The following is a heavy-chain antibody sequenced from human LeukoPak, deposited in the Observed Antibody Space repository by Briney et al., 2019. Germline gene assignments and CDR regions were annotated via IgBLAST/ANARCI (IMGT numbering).Heavy chain of an antibody. CDR1: GGSVSSGSYY. V-gene: IGHV4-61*01. J-gene: IGHJ6*03. D-gene: IGHD6-13*01. CDR2: IYYSGST. CDR3: ATFVYSSSWQYYYYYMDV. Sequence: SETLSLTCTVSGGSVSSGSYYWSWIRQPPGKGLEWIGYIYYSGSTNYNPSLKSRVTISVDTSKNQFSLKLSSVTAAETAVYYCATFVYSSSWQYYYYYMDVWGKGTTVTVSS.